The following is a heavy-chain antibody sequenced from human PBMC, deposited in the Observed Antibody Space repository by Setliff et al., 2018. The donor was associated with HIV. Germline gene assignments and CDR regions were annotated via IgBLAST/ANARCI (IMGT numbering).Heavy chain of an antibody. CDR1: GESSNDYY. CDR2: IHHTGHI. V-gene: IGHV4-34*01. CDR3: ARFEVTPVTTRDY. J-gene: IGHJ4*02. D-gene: IGHD4-17*01. Sequence: SETLSLTCAFYGESSNDYYWNWIRQPPGKGLEWIGEIHHTGHINNHPSFKSRVTISLDKSTNQFSLKMKSVTAADSAVYYCARFEVTPVTTRDYWGQGTLVTVSS.